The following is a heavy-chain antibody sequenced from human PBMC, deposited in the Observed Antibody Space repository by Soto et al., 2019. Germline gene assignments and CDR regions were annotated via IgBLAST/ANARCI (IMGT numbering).Heavy chain of an antibody. V-gene: IGHV4-39*01. CDR1: GGSISSSSYY. Sequence: SETLSLTCTVSGGSISSSSYYWGWIRQPPGKGLEWIGSIYYSGSTYYNPSLKSRVTISVDTSKNQFSLKLSSVTAADTAVYYCARQPRGYYYYGMDVWGQGTTVT. CDR3: ARQPRGYYYYGMDV. CDR2: IYYSGST. D-gene: IGHD7-27*01. J-gene: IGHJ6*02.